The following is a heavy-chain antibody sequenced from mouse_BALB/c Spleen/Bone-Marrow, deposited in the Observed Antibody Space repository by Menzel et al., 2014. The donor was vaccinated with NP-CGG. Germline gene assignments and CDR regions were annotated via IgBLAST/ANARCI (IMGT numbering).Heavy chain of an antibody. J-gene: IGHJ2*01. Sequence: QVQLQQSGAELVRPGTSVKVSCKASGYAFTNYLIEWVKQRPGKGLEWIGVINPGSGGANYNEKFKGKATLTADKSSSTAYMQLSSLTSDDSAVYFCAREWTARAVDYWGQGTTLTVSS. CDR2: INPGSGGA. CDR1: GYAFTNYL. D-gene: IGHD3-2*01. V-gene: IGHV1-54*01. CDR3: AREWTARAVDY.